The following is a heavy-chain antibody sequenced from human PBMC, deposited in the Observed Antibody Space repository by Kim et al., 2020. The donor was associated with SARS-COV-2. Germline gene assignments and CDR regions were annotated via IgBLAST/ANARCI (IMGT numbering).Heavy chain of an antibody. CDR3: AKDLNGYGDYDGVIQH. D-gene: IGHD4-17*01. CDR1: GFTFSSYG. CDR2: IWYDGSNK. Sequence: GGSLRLSCAASGFTFSSYGMHWVRQAPGKGLEWVAVIWYDGSNKYYADSVKGRFTISRDNSKNTLYLQMNSLRAEDTAVYYCAKDLNGYGDYDGVIQHWGQGTLVTVSS. V-gene: IGHV3-33*06. J-gene: IGHJ1*01.